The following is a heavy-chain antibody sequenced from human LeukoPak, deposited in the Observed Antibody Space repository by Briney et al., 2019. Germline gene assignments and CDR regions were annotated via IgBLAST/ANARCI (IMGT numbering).Heavy chain of an antibody. CDR3: ARDVDSGSYFDWFDP. CDR2: IHYSGST. J-gene: IGHJ5*02. Sequence: SETLSLTCTVSGGSISSYYWSWIRQPPGKGLEWIGYIHYSGSTSYNPSLRSRVTISVDTSKNQFSLKLSSVTAADTAVYYCARDVDSGSYFDWFDPWGQGTLVTVSS. V-gene: IGHV4-59*01. D-gene: IGHD3-10*01. CDR1: GGSISSYY.